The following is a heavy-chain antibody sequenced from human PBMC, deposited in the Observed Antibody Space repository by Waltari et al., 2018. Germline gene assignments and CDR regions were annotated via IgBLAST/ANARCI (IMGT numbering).Heavy chain of an antibody. J-gene: IGHJ4*02. CDR1: GFTFSSYW. V-gene: IGHV3-7*04. D-gene: IGHD3-3*01. Sequence: EVQLVESGGGLVQPGGSLRLSCAASGFTFSSYWMSWVRQAPGKGLEWVANIKQDGSEKYYVDSGKGRFTISRDNAKNSLYLQMNSLRAEDTAVYYCARVAYYDFWSGYPEYYFDYWGQGTLVTVSS. CDR2: IKQDGSEK. CDR3: ARVAYYDFWSGYPEYYFDY.